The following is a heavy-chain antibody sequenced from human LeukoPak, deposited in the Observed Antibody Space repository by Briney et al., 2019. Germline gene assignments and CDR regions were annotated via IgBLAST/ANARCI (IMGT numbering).Heavy chain of an antibody. V-gene: IGHV1-69*04. CDR3: ARVEAVAGNRNTYYYYYGMDV. J-gene: IGHJ6*02. CDR2: IIPSFDIA. Sequence: SVKLSCKSSGVTFMSYAISCVRQAPGQGLVWIGRIIPSFDIANYAQKFQGRVTITADKSTSTAYMELSSLRSEDTAVYYCARVEAVAGNRNTYYYYYGMDVWGQGTTVTVSS. D-gene: IGHD6-19*01. CDR1: GVTFMSYA.